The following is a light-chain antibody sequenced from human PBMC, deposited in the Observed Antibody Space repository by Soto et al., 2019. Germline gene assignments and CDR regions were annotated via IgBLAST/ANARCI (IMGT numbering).Light chain of an antibody. CDR1: GSNIGAGYA. J-gene: IGLJ7*01. CDR3: QSYDSSLSGYI. V-gene: IGLV1-40*01. CDR2: GNT. Sequence: QSVLTQPPSVSGAPGQRVTISCTGSGSNIGAGYAVHWYQQLPGTAPKLLIYGNTNRPSGVPDRFSGSRSGPSASLAITGLQAEDEADYYCQSYDSSLSGYIFGSGTQLTVL.